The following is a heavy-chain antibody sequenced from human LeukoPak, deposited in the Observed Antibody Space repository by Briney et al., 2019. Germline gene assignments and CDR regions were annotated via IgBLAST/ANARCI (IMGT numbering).Heavy chain of an antibody. CDR3: ARGPDYYGDYIRWFPDAFHI. J-gene: IGHJ3*02. CDR2: IKHGGGT. V-gene: IGHV4-34*01. D-gene: IGHD4-17*01. Sequence: SETLSLTCGVYGASFSAYFWNWVRQSPGKGLEWMGEIKHGGGTNYNPSLLGRATTSVATSKNQFSLMLTSVTAAETAVYYCARGPDYYGDYIRWFPDAFHIWGRGTVVSVSS. CDR1: GASFSAYF.